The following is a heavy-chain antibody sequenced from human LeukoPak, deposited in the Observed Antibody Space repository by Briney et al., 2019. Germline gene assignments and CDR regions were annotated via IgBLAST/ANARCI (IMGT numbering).Heavy chain of an antibody. CDR3: AREGYDYGAFDI. CDR2: ISSSGSTI. CDR1: GFTFSSYE. Sequence: GGSLRLSCVASGFTFSSYEMNWVRQAPGKGLEWVSYISSSGSTIYYADSVKGRFTISRDNAKNSLYLQMNSLRAEDTAVYYCAREGYDYGAFDIWGQGTMVTVSS. V-gene: IGHV3-48*03. J-gene: IGHJ3*02. D-gene: IGHD3-22*01.